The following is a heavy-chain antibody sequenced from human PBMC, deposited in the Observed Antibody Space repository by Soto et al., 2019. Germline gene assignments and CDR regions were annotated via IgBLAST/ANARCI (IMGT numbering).Heavy chain of an antibody. D-gene: IGHD3-10*01. V-gene: IGHV3-30-3*01. CDR2: ISYDGSNK. CDR1: GFTFSSYA. J-gene: IGHJ6*02. CDR3: ARDRDVSGLWYYYYGMDV. Sequence: GGSLRLSCAASGFTFSSYAMHWVRQAPGKGLEWVAVISYDGSNKYYADSVKGRFTISRDNSKNTLYLQMNSLRAGDTAVYYCARDRDVSGLWYYYYGMDVWGQGTTVTVSS.